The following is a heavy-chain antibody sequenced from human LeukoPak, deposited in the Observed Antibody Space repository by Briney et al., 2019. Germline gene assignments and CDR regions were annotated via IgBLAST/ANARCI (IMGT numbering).Heavy chain of an antibody. CDR1: GFIFDDYG. CDR2: INWNGANV. Sequence: GGSLRLSCAASGFIFDDYGINWVRQAPGKGLEWVSRINWNGANVGYADSVKGRFTISRDNAKNSLYLQMNSLRAEDTALYYRARGYSGYDWGYYFDYWGQGILVTVSS. D-gene: IGHD5-12*01. J-gene: IGHJ4*02. V-gene: IGHV3-20*04. CDR3: ARGYSGYDWGYYFDY.